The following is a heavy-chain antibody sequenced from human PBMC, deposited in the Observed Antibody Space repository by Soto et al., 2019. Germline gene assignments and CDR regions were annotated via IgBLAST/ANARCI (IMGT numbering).Heavy chain of an antibody. V-gene: IGHV4-34*01. D-gene: IGHD6-13*01. Sequence: SETLSLTCAVYGGSFSGYYWSWIRQPPGKGLEWIGEINHSGSTNYNPSHKNRVNISVDTSKNQLSLKLSSVTAADTAVYHCARVDSSSRYYYYGMDVWGQGTTVT. J-gene: IGHJ6*02. CDR1: GGSFSGYY. CDR2: INHSGST. CDR3: ARVDSSSRYYYYGMDV.